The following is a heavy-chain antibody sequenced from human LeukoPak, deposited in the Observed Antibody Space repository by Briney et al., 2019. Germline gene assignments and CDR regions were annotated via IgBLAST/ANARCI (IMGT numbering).Heavy chain of an antibody. V-gene: IGHV4-38-2*02. J-gene: IGHJ3*02. D-gene: IGHD2-15*01. CDR2: INHSGST. CDR3: AREIGLNIVVVVAATADDAFDI. CDR1: GYSISSGYY. Sequence: SETLSLTCAVSGYSISSGYYWGWIRQPPGKGLEWIGEINHSGSTNYNPSLKSRVTISVDTSKNQFSLKLSSVTAADTAVYYCAREIGLNIVVVVAATADDAFDIWGQGTMVTVSS.